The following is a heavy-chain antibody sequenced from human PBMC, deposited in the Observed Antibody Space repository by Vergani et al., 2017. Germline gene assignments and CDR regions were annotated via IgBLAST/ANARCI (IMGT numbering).Heavy chain of an antibody. V-gene: IGHV3-23*01. D-gene: IGHD3-10*01. CDR3: TTAWGLYYLHGEYFQY. CDR1: GFPFDTYT. CDR2: ISSGGGDI. J-gene: IGHJ1*01. Sequence: EVQLLESGGGLVQPGGSRRLSCAGAGFPFDTYTMAYVRQAPGKGLEWVATISSGGGDIFYADSVKGRFTISRDNSKNSLFLQMNSLKDEDTAVYYCTTAWGLYYLHGEYFQYWGQGTLVSVSS.